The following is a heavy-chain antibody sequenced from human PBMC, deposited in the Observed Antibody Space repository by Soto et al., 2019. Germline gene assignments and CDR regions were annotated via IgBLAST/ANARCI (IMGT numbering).Heavy chain of an antibody. D-gene: IGHD6-19*01. J-gene: IGHJ4*02. CDR1: GGTFSSYA. CDR3: ARTQQCLGYDY. V-gene: IGHV1-69*13. Sequence: SLKVSCNPSGGTFSSYAISWVRQAPGQGREWMGGIIPIFGTANYAQKLQGRGTVTADESTSTGYMELSSLRSEDTAVYYCARTQQCLGYDYWGQGTLVTVSS. CDR2: IIPIFGTA.